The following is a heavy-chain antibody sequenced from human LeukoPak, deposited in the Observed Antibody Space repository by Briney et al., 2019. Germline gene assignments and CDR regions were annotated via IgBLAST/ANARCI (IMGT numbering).Heavy chain of an antibody. J-gene: IGHJ4*02. D-gene: IGHD3-22*01. CDR2: ISSSSHTI. CDR3: ASTMT. V-gene: IGHV3-48*02. Sequence: GGSLRLSCATSGFTFSNYGMHWVRQAPGKGLEWVSYISSSSHTIYYADSVKGRFTVSRDNAKNSLYLQMNSLRDEDTAVYYCASTMTWGQGTLVTVSS. CDR1: GFTFSNYG.